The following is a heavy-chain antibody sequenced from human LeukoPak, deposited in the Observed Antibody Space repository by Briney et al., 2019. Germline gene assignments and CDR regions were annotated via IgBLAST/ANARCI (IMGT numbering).Heavy chain of an antibody. CDR2: ISGSGDSA. J-gene: IGHJ4*02. CDR3: AKDAYMGYYYLDY. D-gene: IGHD5-18*01. CDR1: GFTFSSYA. V-gene: IGHV3-23*01. Sequence: GGSLRLSCAASGFTFSSYAMSWVRQAPGKGLEWVSAISGSGDSAYYADSVKGRFTISRDNSKNTLYLQMNSLRAEDTAVYYCAKDAYMGYYYLDYWGQGTLVTVSS.